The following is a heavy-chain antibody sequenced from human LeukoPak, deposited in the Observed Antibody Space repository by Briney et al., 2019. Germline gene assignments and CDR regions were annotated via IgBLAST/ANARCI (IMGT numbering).Heavy chain of an antibody. Sequence: PETLSLTCTVSGGSISSYYWSWIRQPPGKGLEWVGYIYYSGSTNYNPSLKSRVTISVDTSKNQFSLKLSSVTAADTAVYYCARGLEWLLYFDYWGQGTLVTVSS. CDR1: GGSISSYY. CDR2: IYYSGST. CDR3: ARGLEWLLYFDY. J-gene: IGHJ4*02. V-gene: IGHV4-59*01. D-gene: IGHD3-3*01.